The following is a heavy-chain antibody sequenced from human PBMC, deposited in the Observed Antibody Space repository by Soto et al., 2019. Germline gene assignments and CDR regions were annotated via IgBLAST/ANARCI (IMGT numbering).Heavy chain of an antibody. CDR1: GFTFSNYE. CDR2: MSGSGDGA. J-gene: IGHJ3*01. CDR3: ANEDDAWTNGHFHL. V-gene: IGHV3-23*01. Sequence: EVQLLESGGGWVQPGGSLRLSCAASGFTFSNYEMSWVRQARGKGLEWVSGMSGSGDGAYYADFVKGRFTISRVNSNNTLHEEMNRLRSEDSAIYYCANEDDAWTNGHFHLWGQGTVVAVSS. D-gene: IGHD2-8*01.